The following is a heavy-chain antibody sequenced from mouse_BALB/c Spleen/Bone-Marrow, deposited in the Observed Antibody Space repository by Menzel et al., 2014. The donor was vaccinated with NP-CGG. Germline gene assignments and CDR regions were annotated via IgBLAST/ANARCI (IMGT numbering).Heavy chain of an antibody. Sequence: DVMLVESGGGLVKPGGSLKLSCAASGFTFSSYAMSWIRQTPEKRLEWVATISSGGNYTYYPDSVKGRFTISRDNAKNTLYPQMSSLRSEDTALYYCARPNTDYFDYWGQGTTLTVSS. D-gene: IGHD5-1-1*01. CDR1: GFTFSSYA. V-gene: IGHV5-9-1*01. J-gene: IGHJ2*01. CDR2: ISSGGNYT. CDR3: ARPNTDYFDY.